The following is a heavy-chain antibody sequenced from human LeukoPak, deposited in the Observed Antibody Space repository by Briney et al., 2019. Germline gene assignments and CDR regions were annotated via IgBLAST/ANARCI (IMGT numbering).Heavy chain of an antibody. J-gene: IGHJ4*02. CDR1: GFTFSSYW. Sequence: GGSLRLSCGASGFTFSSYWMHWVRQAPGKGLEWVSGINWNGGSTGYADSVKGRFTISRDNAKNSLYLQMNSLRAEDTAWYYCARGGYFSDSSGYYLAFDYWGQGTLVTVSS. D-gene: IGHD3-22*01. V-gene: IGHV3-20*04. CDR3: ARGGYFSDSSGYYLAFDY. CDR2: INWNGGST.